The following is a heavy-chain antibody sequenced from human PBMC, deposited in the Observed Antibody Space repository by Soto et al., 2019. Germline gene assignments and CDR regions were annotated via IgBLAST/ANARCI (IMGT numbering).Heavy chain of an antibody. CDR2: IKEGGSEI. V-gene: IGHV3-7*03. J-gene: IGHJ3*02. Sequence: PVGSLRLSCAASGFTLSRHWMSWVRQAPGKGLEWVAKIKEGGSEINYVDSVKGRFTISRDNAKNSLYLQMDSLRAEDTAVYYCARDGLPFALDIWGHGTMVTVSS. D-gene: IGHD3-16*01. CDR3: ARDGLPFALDI. CDR1: GFTLSRHW.